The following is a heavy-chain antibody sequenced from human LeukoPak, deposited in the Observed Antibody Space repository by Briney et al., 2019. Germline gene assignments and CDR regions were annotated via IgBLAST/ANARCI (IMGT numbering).Heavy chain of an antibody. J-gene: IGHJ3*02. CDR2: ISSSSSTI. CDR1: GFTFSSYS. CDR3: AKEGDAFDI. V-gene: IGHV3-48*01. Sequence: GGSLRLSCAASGFTFSSYSMNWVRQAPGKGLEWVSYISSSSSTIYYADSVKGRFTISRDNSKNTLYLQMNSLRAEDTAVYYCAKEGDAFDIWGQGTMVTVSS.